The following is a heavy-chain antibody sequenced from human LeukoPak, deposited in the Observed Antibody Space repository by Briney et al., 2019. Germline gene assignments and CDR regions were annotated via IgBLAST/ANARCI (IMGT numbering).Heavy chain of an antibody. Sequence: PGRSLRLSCAASGFIFEDFAMHWVRQAPGKGLEWVAVIWYDGSNKYYADSVKGRFTISRDNSKNTLYLQMNSLRAEDTAVYYCARDSGWAFDIWGQGTMVTVSS. V-gene: IGHV3-33*08. CDR3: ARDSGWAFDI. CDR2: IWYDGSNK. CDR1: GFIFEDFA. J-gene: IGHJ3*02. D-gene: IGHD6-19*01.